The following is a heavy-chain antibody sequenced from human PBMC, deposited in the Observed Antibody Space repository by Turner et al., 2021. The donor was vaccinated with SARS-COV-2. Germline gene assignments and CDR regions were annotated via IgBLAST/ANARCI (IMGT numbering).Heavy chain of an antibody. D-gene: IGHD3-3*01. J-gene: IGHJ4*02. CDR2: ISVSGGST. Sequence: EVQLLESGGGLVQPGGSLRLSCAASGFTFSTYAMSWVRQAPGKGLEWVSSISVSGGSTYYADSVKGRFTISRDNSKNTLYLQMNSLRAEDTAVYYCAKAQLGYYLGVDYWGQGTLVTVSS. V-gene: IGHV3-23*01. CDR1: GFTFSTYA. CDR3: AKAQLGYYLGVDY.